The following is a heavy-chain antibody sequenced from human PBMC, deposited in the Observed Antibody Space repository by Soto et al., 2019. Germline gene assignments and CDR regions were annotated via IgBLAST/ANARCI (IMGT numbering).Heavy chain of an antibody. D-gene: IGHD6-6*01. Sequence: GGSLRLSCAASGFTFSSYGMHWVRQAPGKGLEWVAVISYDGSNKYYADSVKGRFTISRDNSKNTLYLQMNSLRAEDTAVYYCAKVGIAARLGSWFDPWGQGTLVTVSS. CDR3: AKVGIAARLGSWFDP. CDR2: ISYDGSNK. J-gene: IGHJ5*02. CDR1: GFTFSSYG. V-gene: IGHV3-30*18.